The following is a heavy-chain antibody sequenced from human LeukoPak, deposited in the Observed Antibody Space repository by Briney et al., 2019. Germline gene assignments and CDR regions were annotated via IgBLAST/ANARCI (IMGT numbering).Heavy chain of an antibody. CDR1: GGSITSSNYY. CDR3: ARRSQGYFDY. Sequence: SETLSLTCTVSGGSITSSNYYWGWIRQPPGKGLEWIGSIYYSGSTYYNPSLKSRVTISVDTSKNQFSLKLSSVTAADTAVYYCARRSQGYFDYWGQGTLVTVSS. J-gene: IGHJ4*02. CDR2: IYYSGST. V-gene: IGHV4-39*01.